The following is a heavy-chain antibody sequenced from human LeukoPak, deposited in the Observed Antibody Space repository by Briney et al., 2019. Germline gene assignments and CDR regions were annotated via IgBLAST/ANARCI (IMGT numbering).Heavy chain of an antibody. CDR3: AKDLYGAYYDFWSGYSPVDY. V-gene: IGHV3-23*01. D-gene: IGHD3-3*01. J-gene: IGHJ4*02. Sequence: SQRLLCGSSGFTFSIYYMSCVRGPPGRGREYGSAISCSGCSTYYAHSVKGRFNISRDNSKNTLYLQMNSLRAEHTAVYYCAKDLYGAYYDFWSGYSPVDYWGQGTLVTVSS. CDR2: ISCSGCST. CDR1: GFTFSIYY.